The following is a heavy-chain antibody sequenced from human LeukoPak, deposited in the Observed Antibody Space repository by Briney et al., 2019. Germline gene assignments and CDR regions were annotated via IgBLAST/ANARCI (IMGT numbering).Heavy chain of an antibody. CDR2: IKNRNRGRTT. D-gene: IGHD2-21*01. V-gene: IGHV3-15*01. J-gene: IGHJ1*01. CDR1: GFTFPDAW. CDR3: VTDGGQLPCYFTY. Sequence: GGSLRLSCAASGFTFPDAWIHWVRQAPGKGLEWVGRIKNRNRGRTTDYAAPVKGRFTISRDDSRDTLYLQMNSLKTEDTAVYYCVTDGGQLPCYFTYWGQGTLVTVSS.